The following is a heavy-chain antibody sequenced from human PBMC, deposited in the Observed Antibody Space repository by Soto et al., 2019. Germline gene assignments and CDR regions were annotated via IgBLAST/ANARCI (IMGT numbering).Heavy chain of an antibody. V-gene: IGHV3-30*18. Sequence: QVQLVGSGGGVVQPGRSLRLSCAASGFTFSSYGMHWVRQAPGKGLEWVAVISYDGSNKYYADSVKGRFTISRDNSKNTLYMQMNSLRAEDTAVYYWAKAPAIVLVPAAMQYSYGMDVWGQGTTVTVSS. D-gene: IGHD2-2*01. CDR2: ISYDGSNK. CDR3: AKAPAIVLVPAAMQYSYGMDV. J-gene: IGHJ6*02. CDR1: GFTFSSYG.